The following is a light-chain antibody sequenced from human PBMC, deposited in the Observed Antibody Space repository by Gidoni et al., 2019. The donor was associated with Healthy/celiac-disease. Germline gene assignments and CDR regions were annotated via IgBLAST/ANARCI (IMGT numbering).Light chain of an antibody. V-gene: IGKV2-28*01. CDR3: MQALQTPYT. CDR1: QSLLHSNGYNY. CDR2: LGS. Sequence: DIQMTQSPLTLPATPGEPASISCRSSQSLLHSNGYNYLDWYLQKPGQSPQLLIYLGSNRASGVPDRFSGSGSGTDFTLKISRVEAEDVGVYYCMQALQTPYTFGQGTKLEIK. J-gene: IGKJ2*01.